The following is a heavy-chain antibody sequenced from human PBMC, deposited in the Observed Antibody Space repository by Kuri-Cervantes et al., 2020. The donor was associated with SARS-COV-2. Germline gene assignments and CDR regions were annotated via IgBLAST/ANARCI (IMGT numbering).Heavy chain of an antibody. Sequence: SETLSLTCAVYGGSFSGYYWSWIRQPPGKGLEWIGYIYYSGSTNYNPSLKSRVTISVDTSKNQFSLKLSSVTAADTTAYYCARDSSSFLLNWFDPWGQGTLVTVSS. D-gene: IGHD6-6*01. J-gene: IGHJ5*02. V-gene: IGHV4-59*12. CDR1: GGSFSGYY. CDR3: ARDSSSFLLNWFDP. CDR2: IYYSGST.